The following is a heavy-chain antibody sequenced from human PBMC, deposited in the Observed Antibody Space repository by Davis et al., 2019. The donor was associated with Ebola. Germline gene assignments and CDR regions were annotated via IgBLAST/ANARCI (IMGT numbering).Heavy chain of an antibody. Sequence: HSQTLSLTCAISGDIVSRNAWNWIRQSPSRGLEWLGRTYYNSKWYNDYAVAVKSRITINPDTAKNQFSLQLNSVTPEDTALYYCARGWFRGGMDVWGEGTTVTVSS. CDR2: TYYNSKWYN. CDR1: GDIVSRNA. V-gene: IGHV6-1*01. CDR3: ARGWFRGGMDV. D-gene: IGHD3-10*01. J-gene: IGHJ6*04.